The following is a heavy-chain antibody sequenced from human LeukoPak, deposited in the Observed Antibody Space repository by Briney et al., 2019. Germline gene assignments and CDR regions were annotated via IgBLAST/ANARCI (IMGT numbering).Heavy chain of an antibody. V-gene: IGHV3-23*01. CDR1: GFTFSSYA. J-gene: IGHJ3*02. CDR3: AKGRSVAVAGTNAFDI. Sequence: GGSLRLSCAASGFTFSSYAMSWVRQAPVKGLEWVSAISGSGGSTYYADSVKGRFTISRDNSKNTLYLQMNSLRAEDTAVYYCAKGRSVAVAGTNAFDIWGQGTMVTVSS. D-gene: IGHD6-19*01. CDR2: ISGSGGST.